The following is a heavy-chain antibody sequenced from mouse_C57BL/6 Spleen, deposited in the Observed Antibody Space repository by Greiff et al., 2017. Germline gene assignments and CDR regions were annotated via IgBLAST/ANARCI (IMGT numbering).Heavy chain of an antibody. D-gene: IGHD2-1*01. Sequence: VQLQQSGAELVRPGASVTLSCKASGYTFTDYEMHWVKQTPVHGLEWIGAIDPETGGTAYNQKFKGKAILTADKSSSTAYMELRSLTSEDSAVYYCTRRGYGNDYAMDYWGKGTSVTVSS. V-gene: IGHV1-15*01. CDR3: TRRGYGNDYAMDY. J-gene: IGHJ4*01. CDR1: GYTFTDYE. CDR2: IDPETGGT.